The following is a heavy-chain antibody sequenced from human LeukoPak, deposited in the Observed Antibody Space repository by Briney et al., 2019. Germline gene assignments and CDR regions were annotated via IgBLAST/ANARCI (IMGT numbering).Heavy chain of an antibody. CDR1: GYTFTSYY. Sequence: ASVKVSCKASGYTFTSYYMHWVRQAPGQGLEWMGIINPSGGSTSYAQKFQGRVTMTRDTSTSTVYMELSTLRAEDTAVYYCATLSVYGDLDYWGQGTLVTVSS. CDR2: INPSGGST. V-gene: IGHV1-46*01. J-gene: IGHJ4*02. D-gene: IGHD4-17*01. CDR3: ATLSVYGDLDY.